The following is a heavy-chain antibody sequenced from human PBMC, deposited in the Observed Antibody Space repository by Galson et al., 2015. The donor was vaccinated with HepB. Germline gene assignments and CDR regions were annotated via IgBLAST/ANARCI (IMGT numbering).Heavy chain of an antibody. CDR3: ARAVDAPRLDWLLYSWFDP. D-gene: IGHD3-9*01. V-gene: IGHV1-3*01. CDR1: GYTFTSYA. J-gene: IGHJ5*02. CDR2: INAGNGNT. Sequence: SVKVSCKASGYTFTSYAMHWVRQAPGQRLEWMGWINAGNGNTKYSQKFQGRVTITRDTSASTAYMELSSLRSEDTAVYYCARAVDAPRLDWLLYSWFDPWGQGTLVTVSS.